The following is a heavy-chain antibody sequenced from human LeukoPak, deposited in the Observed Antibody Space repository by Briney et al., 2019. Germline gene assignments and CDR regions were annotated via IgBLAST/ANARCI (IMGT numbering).Heavy chain of an antibody. CDR2: ISSNSNYI. Sequence: GGSLRLSCAAPGFTFSSYSMNWVRQAPGKGLEWVSSISSNSNYIYYADSVRGRFTISRDNAKNSLYLQMNSLTAEDTAVYYCARDGDTVIIPADLDYWGQGTLVTVSS. D-gene: IGHD2-2*01. J-gene: IGHJ4*02. CDR3: ARDGDTVIIPADLDY. V-gene: IGHV3-21*01. CDR1: GFTFSSYS.